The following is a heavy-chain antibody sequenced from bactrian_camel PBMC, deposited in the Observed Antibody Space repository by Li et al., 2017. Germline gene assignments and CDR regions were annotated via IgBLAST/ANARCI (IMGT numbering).Heavy chain of an antibody. J-gene: IGHJ4*01. CDR3: AAEDQAPWDMGWICNYNS. CDR2: IDSNGVT. V-gene: IGHV3S53*01. CDR1: QSTYRSIC. D-gene: IGHD3*01. Sequence: HVQLVESGGGSVQAGGSLTLSCTASQSTYRSICMAWFRQAPGAKRETVATIDSNGVTKVADSVKARFTVSKDNAKKTWYLRMNNLKPEDTALYTCAAEDQAPWDMGWICNYNSWGQGTQVTVS.